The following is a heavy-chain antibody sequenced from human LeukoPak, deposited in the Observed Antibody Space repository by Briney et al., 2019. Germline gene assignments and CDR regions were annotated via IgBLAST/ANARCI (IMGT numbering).Heavy chain of an antibody. Sequence: GGSLRLSCAASGFSFSSHGMSWVRQAPGKGPEWVSSISSGSDYTFYADSVKGRFIVSRGNPKNTLYLQMYSLRAGDTAVYYCAKIGVIGKWYYDIWGRGTLVTVSS. J-gene: IGHJ2*01. CDR3: AKIGVIGKWYYDI. V-gene: IGHV3-23*01. CDR2: ISSGSDYT. D-gene: IGHD3-10*01. CDR1: GFSFSSHG.